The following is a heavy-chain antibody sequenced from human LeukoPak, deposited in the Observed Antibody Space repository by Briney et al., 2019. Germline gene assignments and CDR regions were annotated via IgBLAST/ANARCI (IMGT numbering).Heavy chain of an antibody. Sequence: SETLSLTCTVSGGSITSYYWSWIRQPPGKGLEWIGYIYSSGSTTYNPSLKSRVTISVDTSKNQFSLKLTSVTAADTAVYYCARRAVAENYFDYWGQGTLVTDSS. CDR2: IYSSGST. CDR1: GGSITSYY. V-gene: IGHV4-59*08. J-gene: IGHJ4*02. D-gene: IGHD6-19*01. CDR3: ARRAVAENYFDY.